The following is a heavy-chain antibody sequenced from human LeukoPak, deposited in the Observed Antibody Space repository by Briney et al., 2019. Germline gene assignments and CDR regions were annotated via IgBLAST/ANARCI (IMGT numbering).Heavy chain of an antibody. CDR2: IYPGDSES. CDR1: GYTFTSYR. Sequence: GESLKISCKGSGYTFTSYRICWVRQMPGKGLEWMGIIYPGDSESKYSPSLQGQVTISANKSISTAYLQWSSLKASDTAIYYCARIEGSTFDYWGQGTLVTVSS. J-gene: IGHJ4*02. CDR3: ARIEGSTFDY. V-gene: IGHV5-51*01.